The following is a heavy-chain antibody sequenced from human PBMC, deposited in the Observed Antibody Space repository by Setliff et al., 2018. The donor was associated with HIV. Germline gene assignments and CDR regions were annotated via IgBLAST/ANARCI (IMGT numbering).Heavy chain of an antibody. CDR2: ISSSDTTI. CDR1: GFTFSSYS. CDR3: ARDRVISVRGVLRSTFDP. J-gene: IGHJ5*02. D-gene: IGHD3-10*01. Sequence: GGSLRLSCAASGFTFSSYSMNWVRQTPGKGLEWVSYISSSDTTIYYADSVKGRFTISRDNAKNSLYLQMSSLRAEDTAVYYCARDRVISVRGVLRSTFDPWGRGTRVTVSS. V-gene: IGHV3-48*01.